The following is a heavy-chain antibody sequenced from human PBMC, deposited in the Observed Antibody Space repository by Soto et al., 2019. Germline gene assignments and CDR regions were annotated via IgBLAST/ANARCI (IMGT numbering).Heavy chain of an antibody. V-gene: IGHV3-33*01. CDR3: ARQLWGKSRSFFNGMDV. Sequence: GGSLRLSCAASGFTFSSYGMHWVRQAPGKGLEWVAVIWYDGSNKYYADSVKGRFTISRDNSKNTLYLQMNSLRAEDTAVYYCARQLWGKSRSFFNGMDVWGQGTTVTVSS. CDR1: GFTFSSYG. CDR2: IWYDGSNK. D-gene: IGHD3-3*02. J-gene: IGHJ6*02.